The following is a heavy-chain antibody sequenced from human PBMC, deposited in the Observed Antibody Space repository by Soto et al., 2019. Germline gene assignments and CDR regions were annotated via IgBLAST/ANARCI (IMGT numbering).Heavy chain of an antibody. V-gene: IGHV1-46*01. Sequence: GASVKVSCKASGYIFTAYSMHWVRQAPGQGLEWMGVVNPSGGSTNYAQKFQGRITMTRDTSTSTVYMDLSSLTSEDTAVYYCAREENCSHGICYSEYFQRWGQGTLVTV. CDR2: VNPSGGST. D-gene: IGHD2-15*01. CDR1: GYIFTAYS. CDR3: AREENCSHGICYSEYFQR. J-gene: IGHJ1*01.